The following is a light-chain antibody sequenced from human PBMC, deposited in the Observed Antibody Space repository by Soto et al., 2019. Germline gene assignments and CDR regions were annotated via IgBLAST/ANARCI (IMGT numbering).Light chain of an antibody. CDR2: RAS. V-gene: IGKV1-8*01. CDR1: QAISNY. CDR3: QQYTSFPRT. Sequence: AIPMTQSPSSFSASTGDRVTISCRATQAISNYFAWYQQKPGKAPKLLIYRASFLESGAPSRFIGGGSGTTFSLIIMHLEAEDLATCYYQQYTSFPRTLGQGTKLEIK. J-gene: IGKJ2*01.